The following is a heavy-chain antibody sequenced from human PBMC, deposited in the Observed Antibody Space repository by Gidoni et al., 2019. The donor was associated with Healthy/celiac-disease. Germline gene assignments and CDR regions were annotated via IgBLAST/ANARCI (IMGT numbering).Heavy chain of an antibody. Sequence: QLQLQESGPGLVKPSETLSLTCPVSAGSISSSRYSWGWIRPPPGKGLEWIGSIYYSGSSYYNPSLKSRVTISVDTSKNQFSLKLSSVTAAETAVYYCARHPRRALVYFDYWGQGTLVTVSS. J-gene: IGHJ4*02. CDR2: IYYSGSS. D-gene: IGHD1-26*01. V-gene: IGHV4-39*01. CDR3: ARHPRRALVYFDY. CDR1: AGSISSSRYS.